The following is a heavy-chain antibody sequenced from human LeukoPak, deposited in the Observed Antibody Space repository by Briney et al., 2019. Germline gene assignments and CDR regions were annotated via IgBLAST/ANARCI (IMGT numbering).Heavy chain of an antibody. D-gene: IGHD3-10*01. J-gene: IGHJ4*02. CDR2: VSRSSVDI. CDR1: GFTLSSYA. CDR3: AKDTGIILARGAADY. V-gene: IGHV3-23*01. Sequence: GGSLRLSCVASGFTLSSYAMTWVRQAPGKGLEWVSAVSRSSVDIYYADVVKGRFSISRDNSRNTLYLHMNSLRAEDTALYYCAKDTGIILARGAADYWGQGILVTVSS.